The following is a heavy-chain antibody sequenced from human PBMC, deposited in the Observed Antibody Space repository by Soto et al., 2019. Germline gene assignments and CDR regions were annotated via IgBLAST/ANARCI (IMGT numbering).Heavy chain of an antibody. CDR1: GFTFSSYS. J-gene: IGHJ4*02. D-gene: IGHD6-19*01. V-gene: IGHV3-48*01. CDR3: ARDPNSSGWYDY. Sequence: GGSLRLSCAASGFTFSSYSMNWVRQAPGKGLEWVSYISSSSNTIYYADSVKGRFTISRDNAKNSLYLQMNSLRAEDTAVYYCARDPNSSGWYDYWGQGTLVTVSS. CDR2: ISSSSNTI.